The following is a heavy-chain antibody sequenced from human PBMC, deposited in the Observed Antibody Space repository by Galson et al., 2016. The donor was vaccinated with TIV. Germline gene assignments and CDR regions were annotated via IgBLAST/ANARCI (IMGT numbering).Heavy chain of an antibody. CDR3: AREFYLNYYYGMDV. D-gene: IGHD2/OR15-2a*01. CDR1: GFSFDDYG. J-gene: IGHJ6*02. CDR2: ISSNSVYL. V-gene: IGHV3-9*01. Sequence: SLRLSCAASGFSFDDYGMHWVRQVLGKGLEWVSGISSNSVYLGYADSVKGRFTISRDNSKNTLYLQMNSLRAEDTAVYFCAREFYLNYYYGMDVWGQGTTVTVSS.